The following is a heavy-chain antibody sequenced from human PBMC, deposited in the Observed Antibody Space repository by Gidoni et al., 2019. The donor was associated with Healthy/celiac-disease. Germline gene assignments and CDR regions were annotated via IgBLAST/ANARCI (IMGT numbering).Heavy chain of an antibody. D-gene: IGHD6-13*01. CDR3: AKGGDSSWYYFDY. CDR1: GVTFSSYG. Sequence: QVQLVESGGGVVQPGRSLRLSWAASGVTFSSYGMHWVRQAPGKGLEWVAVISYDGSNKYYADSVKGRFTISRDNSKNTLYLQMNSLRAEDTAVYYCAKGGDSSWYYFDYWGQGTLVTVSS. CDR2: ISYDGSNK. J-gene: IGHJ4*02. V-gene: IGHV3-30*18.